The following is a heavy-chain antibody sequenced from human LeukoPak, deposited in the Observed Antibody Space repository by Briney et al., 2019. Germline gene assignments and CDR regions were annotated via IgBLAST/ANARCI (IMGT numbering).Heavy chain of an antibody. J-gene: IGHJ4*02. V-gene: IGHV4-59*01. CDR3: ARDRSSGWLDY. CDR2: ISYSGST. CDR1: GGSIRGYF. D-gene: IGHD6-19*01. Sequence: SETLSLTCTVSGGSIRGYFWNWIRQPPGKGLEWIAYISYSGSTNYNPSLKSRVTISVDTSKNQLSLKLSSVTAADTAVYYCARDRSSGWLDYWGQGTLVTVSS.